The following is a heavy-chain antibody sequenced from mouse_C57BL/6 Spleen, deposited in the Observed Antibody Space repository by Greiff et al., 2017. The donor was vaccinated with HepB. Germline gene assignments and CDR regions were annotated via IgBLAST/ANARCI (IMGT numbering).Heavy chain of an antibody. CDR3: AREAVVERVFDY. CDR2: INYDGSST. Sequence: EVMLVEPEGGLVQPGSSMKLSCTASGFTFSDYYMAWVRQVPEKGLEWVANINYDGSSTYYLDSLKSRFIISRDKAKNILYLQMSSLKSEDTATEYCAREAVVERVFDYWGQGTTLTVSS. J-gene: IGHJ2*01. D-gene: IGHD1-1*01. CDR1: GFTFSDYY. V-gene: IGHV5-16*01.